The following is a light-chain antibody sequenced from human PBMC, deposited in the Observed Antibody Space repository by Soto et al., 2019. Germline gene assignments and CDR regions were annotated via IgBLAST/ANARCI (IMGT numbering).Light chain of an antibody. V-gene: IGKV3-15*01. CDR2: GAS. Sequence: EIVMTQSPATLSVSPGEGATLSCSASQSLTSNLAWYQQKPGQAPRLLIYGASTRATGIPARFSGSGSGTEFTLTISSLQSEDFAVYYCQQYNNWPPLTFGGGTKVEIK. CDR3: QQYNNWPPLT. CDR1: QSLTSN. J-gene: IGKJ4*01.